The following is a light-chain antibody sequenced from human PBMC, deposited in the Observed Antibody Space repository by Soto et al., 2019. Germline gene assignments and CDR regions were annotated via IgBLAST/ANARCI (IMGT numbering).Light chain of an antibody. CDR3: CSYTGSYTLV. J-gene: IGLJ2*01. V-gene: IGLV2-11*01. Sequence: HSALTQPRSVSGSPGQSVAISCTGTRSDVGGYNYVSWYQQHPGKAPKLMIYDVSKRPSGVPDRFSGSKSGNTASLTISGLQAEDEADYYCCSYTGSYTLVFGGGTKLTVL. CDR2: DVS. CDR1: RSDVGGYNY.